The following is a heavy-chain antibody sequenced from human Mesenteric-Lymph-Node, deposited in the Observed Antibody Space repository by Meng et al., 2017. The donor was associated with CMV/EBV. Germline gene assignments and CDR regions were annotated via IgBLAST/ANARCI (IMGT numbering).Heavy chain of an antibody. Sequence: SGVTLGGFDMHWVRQVPDKGLEWVAVISQGGGITLYGESVKGRFTISRDNSRNTLSLHMNNLRDEDSALYYCARDMFGGRPDYIDLWGQGTLVTVSS. J-gene: IGHJ4*02. CDR2: ISQGGGIT. D-gene: IGHD3-16*01. V-gene: IGHV3-30*14. CDR3: ARDMFGGRPDYIDL. CDR1: GVTLGGFD.